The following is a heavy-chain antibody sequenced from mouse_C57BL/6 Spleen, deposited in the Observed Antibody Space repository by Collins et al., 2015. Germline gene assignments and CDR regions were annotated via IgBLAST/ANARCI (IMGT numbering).Heavy chain of an antibody. CDR1: GYSITSGYY. Sequence: DVQLQESGPGLVKPSQSLSLPCSVTGYSITSGYYWNWIRQFPGNKLEWMGHINHDGSNDCNPSLKNRISISRDTSKNQFFLKLNSVTTEDTATYYCARGMTTTAMDYWGQGTSVTVSS. D-gene: IGHD2-4*01. CDR2: INHDGSN. J-gene: IGHJ4*01. V-gene: IGHV3-6*02. CDR3: ARGMTTTAMDY.